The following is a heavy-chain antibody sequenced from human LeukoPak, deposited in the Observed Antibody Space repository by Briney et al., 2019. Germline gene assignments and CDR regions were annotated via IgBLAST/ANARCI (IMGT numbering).Heavy chain of an antibody. D-gene: IGHD5-24*01. Sequence: ASVKVSCKASGYTFTNYDINWVRQATGQGLEWMGWMNPDSGNTGYAQKFQGRVTMTRNTSINTACMELHSLRSEDTAVYYCARARSYRHQLNALSYWFDPWGQGTLVTVSS. J-gene: IGHJ5*02. V-gene: IGHV1-8*02. CDR2: MNPDSGNT. CDR3: ARARSYRHQLNALSYWFDP. CDR1: GYTFTNYD.